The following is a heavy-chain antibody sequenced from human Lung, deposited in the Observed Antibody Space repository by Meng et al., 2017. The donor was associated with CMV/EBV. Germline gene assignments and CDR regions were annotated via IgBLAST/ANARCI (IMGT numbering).Heavy chain of an antibody. J-gene: IGHJ6*02. Sequence: GESXKISCAASGFTVSGNYMNWVRQAPGKGLEWVSVIYSGGSTYYADSVKGRFTISRDNSKNTLYLQMNSLRAEDTAVYYCARDSYGRGGWGQGNTVTGSS. CDR1: GFTVSGNY. CDR3: ARDSYGRGG. V-gene: IGHV3-53*01. CDR2: IYSGGST.